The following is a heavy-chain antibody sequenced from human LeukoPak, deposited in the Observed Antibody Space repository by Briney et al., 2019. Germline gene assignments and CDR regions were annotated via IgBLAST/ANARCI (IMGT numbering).Heavy chain of an antibody. CDR1: GDSFSSNSAA. J-gene: IGHJ6*02. CDR3: ARDYVVVPAAMARGYYYGMDV. D-gene: IGHD2-2*01. V-gene: IGHV6-1*01. Sequence: SQTLSLTCAISGDSFSSNSAAWNWIRQSPSRGLEWLGRTYYRSKWYNDYAVSVKSRITISPDTSKNQFSLQLNSVTPEDTAVCYCARDYVVVPAAMARGYYYGMDVWGQGTTVTVSS. CDR2: TYYRSKWYN.